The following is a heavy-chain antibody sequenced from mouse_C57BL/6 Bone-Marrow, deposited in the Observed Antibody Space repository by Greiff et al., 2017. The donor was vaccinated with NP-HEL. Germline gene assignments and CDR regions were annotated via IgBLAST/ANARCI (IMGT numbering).Heavy chain of an antibody. D-gene: IGHD1-1*01. J-gene: IGHJ2*01. V-gene: IGHV1-63*01. CDR3: AREGDYYGSSYNY. CDR2: IYPGGGYT. CDR1: GYTFTNYW. Sequence: VQLVESGAELVRPGTSVKMSCKASGYTFTNYWIGWAKQRPGHGLEWIGDIYPGGGYTNYNEKFKGKATLTADKSSSTAYMQFSSLTSEDSAIYYCAREGDYYGSSYNYWGQGTTLTVSS.